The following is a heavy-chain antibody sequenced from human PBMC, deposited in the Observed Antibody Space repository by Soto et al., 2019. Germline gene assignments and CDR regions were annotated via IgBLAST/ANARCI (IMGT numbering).Heavy chain of an antibody. CDR3: ASSTFFGVIALTSKTGFDP. D-gene: IGHD3-3*01. CDR2: IIPVFSAT. V-gene: IGHV1-69*01. CDR1: GGTFNNYA. Sequence: QVHLIQSGAEVKKPGSSVKVSCKASGGTFNNYAFSWVRQAPGQGLEWMGGIIPVFSATHYAQNFQGRVTISANESTKTVYLDLSSLRSDDTAVYFCASSTFFGVIALTSKTGFDPWGQGTLVIVSS. J-gene: IGHJ5*02.